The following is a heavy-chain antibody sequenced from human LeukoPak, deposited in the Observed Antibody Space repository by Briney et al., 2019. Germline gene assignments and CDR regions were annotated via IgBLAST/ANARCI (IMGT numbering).Heavy chain of an antibody. Sequence: PGGSLRLSCAASGFTFSRFWMSWVRQAPGKGLEWVASINQDGSDTYYVDSVKGRFTISRDNAKNSLYLQMNSLRAEDTAVYYCARARYCSGGTCYPHFDDWGQGTLVTVSS. J-gene: IGHJ4*02. CDR2: INQDGSDT. CDR1: GFTFSRFW. D-gene: IGHD2-15*01. CDR3: ARARYCSGGTCYPHFDD. V-gene: IGHV3-7*05.